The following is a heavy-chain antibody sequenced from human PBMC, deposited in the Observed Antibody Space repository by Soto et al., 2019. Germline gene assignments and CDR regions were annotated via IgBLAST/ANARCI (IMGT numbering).Heavy chain of an antibody. CDR3: ATGGNYYGSGSYSPAYYMDV. CDR2: FDPEDGET. V-gene: IGHV1-24*01. Sequence: ASVKVSCKVSGYTLTELSMHWVRQAPGKGLEWMGGFDPEDGETIYAQKFQGRVTMTEDTSTDTAYMELSSLRSEDTAVYYCATGGNYYGSGSYSPAYYMDVWGKGTTVTVSS. J-gene: IGHJ6*03. CDR1: GYTLTELS. D-gene: IGHD3-10*01.